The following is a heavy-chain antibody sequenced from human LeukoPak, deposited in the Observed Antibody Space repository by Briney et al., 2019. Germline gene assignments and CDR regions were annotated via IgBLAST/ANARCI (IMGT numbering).Heavy chain of an antibody. V-gene: IGHV4-30-4*01. CDR2: IYYSEST. CDR3: ARVKDYYDSSCFDY. D-gene: IGHD3-22*01. Sequence: PSETLSLTCTVSGGSISSGDYYWSWIRQPPGKGLEWLGYIYYSESTYYNPSLKSRVTISVDTSKNQFSLKLSSVTAADTAVYYCARVKDYYDSSCFDYWGQGNLVTVSS. J-gene: IGHJ4*02. CDR1: GGSISSGDYY.